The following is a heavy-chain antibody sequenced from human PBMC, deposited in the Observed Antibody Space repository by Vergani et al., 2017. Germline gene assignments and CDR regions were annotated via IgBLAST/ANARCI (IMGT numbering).Heavy chain of an antibody. J-gene: IGHJ5*02. CDR3: ARDLRLLYNRFDP. V-gene: IGHV3-33*01. CDR1: GFTFNQYG. CDR2: TWYDGNNK. D-gene: IGHD1-14*01. Sequence: QVQLVESGGGVVQPGRSLRLSCAASGFTFNQYGMHWVRQAPGKGLEWVAVTWYDGNNKQYADSVKGRFTMSRDNSKSTMYLQMNSLRDEDTCVYYCARDLRLLYNRFDPWGQGNLVTVSS.